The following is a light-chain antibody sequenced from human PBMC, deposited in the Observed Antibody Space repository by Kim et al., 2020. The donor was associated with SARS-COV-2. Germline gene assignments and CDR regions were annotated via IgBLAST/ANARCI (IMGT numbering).Light chain of an antibody. Sequence: SMARGQTARITCGGNNIGSKKVHWYQQKPGQAPVLVIYRDSNRPSGIPERFSGSNSGNTATLTISRAQAGDEADYYCQVWDSSLVVFGGGTKLTFL. CDR2: RDS. CDR1: NIGSKK. V-gene: IGLV3-9*01. CDR3: QVWDSSLVV. J-gene: IGLJ2*01.